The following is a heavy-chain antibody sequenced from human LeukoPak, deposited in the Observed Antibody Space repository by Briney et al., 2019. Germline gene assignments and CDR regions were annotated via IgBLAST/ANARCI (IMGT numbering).Heavy chain of an antibody. J-gene: IGHJ6*03. CDR2: INPNSGVT. Sequence: ASVKVSCKASGYTFSGFYIHWVRQAPGQGLEWMGWINPNSGVTNYAQKLQGRVTITRDTSIDTAYMELSRLRSDNTAVYYCAKDRYGDYEAPFHYYMDAWGRGTTVTVSS. D-gene: IGHD5-12*01. V-gene: IGHV1-2*02. CDR1: GYTFSGFY. CDR3: AKDRYGDYEAPFHYYMDA.